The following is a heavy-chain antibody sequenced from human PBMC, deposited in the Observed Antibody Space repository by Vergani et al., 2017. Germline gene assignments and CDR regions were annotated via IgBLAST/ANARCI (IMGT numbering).Heavy chain of an antibody. Sequence: QAQLQESGPGLVKPSETLSLTCHVFGVSVTDYNCNWIRQAPGKGLEWIGSLSTTGGATPASHNPSLKSRVSISVDTSKSQVSLRLTSVTAADSAIYYCAGDTHSWQRADRWGQGLLVSVSS. D-gene: IGHD6-13*01. CDR1: GVSVTDYN. V-gene: IGHV4-59*02. J-gene: IGHJ5*02. CDR3: AGDTHSWQRADR. CDR2: LSTTGGA.